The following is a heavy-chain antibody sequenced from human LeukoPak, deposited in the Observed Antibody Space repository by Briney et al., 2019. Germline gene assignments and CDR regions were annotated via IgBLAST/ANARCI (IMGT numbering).Heavy chain of an antibody. CDR1: GGTFSSYA. CDR2: IIPIFGTA. Sequence: ASVKVSCKASGGTFSSYAISWVRQAPGQGLEGMGGIIPIFGTANYAQKFQGRVTITADESTSTAYMELSSLRSEDTAVYYCATGGDYYDYVWGSYRYNFDYWGQGTLVTVSS. V-gene: IGHV1-69*13. CDR3: ATGGDYYDYVWGSYRYNFDY. J-gene: IGHJ4*02. D-gene: IGHD3-16*02.